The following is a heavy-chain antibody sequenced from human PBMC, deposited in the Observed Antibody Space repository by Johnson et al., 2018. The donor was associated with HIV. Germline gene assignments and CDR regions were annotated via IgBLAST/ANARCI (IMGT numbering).Heavy chain of an antibody. J-gene: IGHJ3*02. CDR3: FDI. Sequence: VQLVESGGGVVRPGGSVRLSCVVEGFTFDDYGMSWVRQAPGKGLEWVSGINWNGGSTYYADSVKGRFTISRDNSKNTLYLQMNSLRVEDTAVVGSFDIWGQGTM. CDR2: INWNGGST. V-gene: IGHV3-20*01. CDR1: GFTFDDYG. D-gene: IGHD1-1*01.